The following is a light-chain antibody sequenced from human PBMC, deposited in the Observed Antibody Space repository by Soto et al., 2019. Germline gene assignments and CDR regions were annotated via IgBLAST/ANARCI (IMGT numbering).Light chain of an antibody. J-gene: IGKJ1*01. V-gene: IGKV1-5*03. CDR2: KAS. CDR1: QSISDW. Sequence: DIQMTQSPSTLSASVGDRVTITCRASQSISDWLAWYQQKPGKAPQFLIYKASNLESGVASRFSGSGSGTEFTLTISSVQPDDFATYYCQYYDSYSWTFGQGTKVEIK. CDR3: QYYDSYSWT.